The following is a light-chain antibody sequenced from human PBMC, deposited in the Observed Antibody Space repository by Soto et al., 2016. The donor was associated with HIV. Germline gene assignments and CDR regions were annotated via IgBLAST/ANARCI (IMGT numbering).Light chain of an antibody. CDR1: QDISTY. CDR3: QQYESXALSIT. Sequence: AIRMTQSPSSLSASTGDRVIITCRASQDISTYLAWYQQKPGKAPKLLIYAASALQSGVPSRFIGSGYGTDFNLTISCLQSEDFATYYCQQYESXALSITFGQGTRLDIK. V-gene: IGKV1-8*01. CDR2: AAS. J-gene: IGKJ5*01.